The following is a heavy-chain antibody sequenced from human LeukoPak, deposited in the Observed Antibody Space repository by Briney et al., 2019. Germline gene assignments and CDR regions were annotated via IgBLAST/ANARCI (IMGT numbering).Heavy chain of an antibody. J-gene: IGHJ5*02. CDR1: GFTFSNYA. V-gene: IGHV3-23*01. D-gene: IGHD3-22*01. CDR2: VSSSGGDT. CDR3: AKDIGYSMAHGFDP. Sequence: GVSPRLSCVASGFTFSNYAMSWVRQAPGKGLEWVSAVSSSGGDTYCADSVKGRFTISRDNSKNTLYLQMNNLRAEDTAMYYCAKDIGYSMAHGFDPWGLGTLVTVSS.